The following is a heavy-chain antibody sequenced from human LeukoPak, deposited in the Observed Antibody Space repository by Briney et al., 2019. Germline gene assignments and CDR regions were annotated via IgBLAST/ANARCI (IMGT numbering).Heavy chain of an antibody. CDR3: ARRNDFHI. V-gene: IGHV4-4*08. Sequence: SETLSLTCTVSGGSISSYYWSWIRQPPGKGLEWIGYIYSSETTNYKPSLKSRVTISADTSKNQISLKLTSVTAADTAIYYCARRNDFHIWGQGTMVTVSS. J-gene: IGHJ3*02. CDR2: IYSSETT. CDR1: GGSISSYY.